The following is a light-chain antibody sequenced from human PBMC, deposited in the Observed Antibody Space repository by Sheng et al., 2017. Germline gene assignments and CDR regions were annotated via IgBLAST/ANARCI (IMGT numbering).Light chain of an antibody. CDR2: DAT. V-gene: IGKV3-11*01. CDR1: ETVSRF. CDR3: QHRRSWPLS. Sequence: IVLTQSPATLSLSPGERATLSCRASETVSRFLAWYQQKPGQTPRLLIYDATNRATGIPARFSGSGSGIDFALTISSLQPEDFAVYYCQHRRSWPLSFGGGTKVEMK. J-gene: IGKJ4*01.